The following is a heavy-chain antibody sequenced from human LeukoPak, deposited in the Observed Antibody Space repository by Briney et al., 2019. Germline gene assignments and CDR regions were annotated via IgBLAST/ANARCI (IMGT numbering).Heavy chain of an antibody. CDR3: AIHREMVWFDP. D-gene: IGHD5-24*01. Sequence: ASVKVSCTASGYTFTSYDINWVRQAAGQGLEWMGWMNPNSGNTGYAQKFQGRVTMTRNTSISTAYMELSSLRSEDTAVYYCAIHREMVWFDPWGQGTLVTVSS. CDR2: MNPNSGNT. J-gene: IGHJ5*02. CDR1: GYTFTSYD. V-gene: IGHV1-8*01.